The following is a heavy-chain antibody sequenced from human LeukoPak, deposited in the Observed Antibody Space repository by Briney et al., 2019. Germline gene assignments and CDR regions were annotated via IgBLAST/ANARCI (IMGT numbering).Heavy chain of an antibody. V-gene: IGHV1-18*01. CDR1: GYIFTNFG. Sequence: ASVKVSCKASGYIFTNFGIGWVRQAPGQGLEWVGWISAYSGNTNYAQKFRGRITMTTDTSTNAVYMELRSLSSDDTAVYYCARDTATIQHQYWGQGTLVTVSS. CDR2: ISAYSGNT. J-gene: IGHJ4*02. CDR3: ARDTATIQHQY. D-gene: IGHD5-18*01.